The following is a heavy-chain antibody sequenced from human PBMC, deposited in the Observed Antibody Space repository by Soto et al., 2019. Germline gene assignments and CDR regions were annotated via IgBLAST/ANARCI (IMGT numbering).Heavy chain of an antibody. J-gene: IGHJ4*02. D-gene: IGHD6-13*01. CDR3: ARGEVLEQQLVKGSFGY. Sequence: QVQLVQSGAEVKKPGSSVKVSCKASGGPFSSYAISWVRQAPGQGLEWMGGIIPIFGTANYAQKFQGRVTIPADEATSTANMELSSLRSKDTAVYYCARGEVLEQQLVKGSFGYWVQGTLVTGSS. CDR1: GGPFSSYA. V-gene: IGHV1-69*12. CDR2: IIPIFGTA.